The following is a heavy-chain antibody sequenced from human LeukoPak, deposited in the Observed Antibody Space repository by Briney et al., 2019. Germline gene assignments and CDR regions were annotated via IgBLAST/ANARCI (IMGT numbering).Heavy chain of an antibody. J-gene: IGHJ3*02. Sequence: GGSLRLSCAASGFTFSSYAMSWVRQAPGKGLEWISVIYRGGYPYYADSVKGRFTISRDNSKNTLNLQMNSLRAEDTAVYYCARCSGNFEGASDIWGQGTMVTVSS. CDR3: ARCSGNFEGASDI. V-gene: IGHV3-66*01. D-gene: IGHD3-10*02. CDR2: IYRGGYP. CDR1: GFTFSSYA.